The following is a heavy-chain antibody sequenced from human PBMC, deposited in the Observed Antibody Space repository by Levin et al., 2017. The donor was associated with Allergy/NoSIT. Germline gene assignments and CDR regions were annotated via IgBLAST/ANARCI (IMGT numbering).Heavy chain of an antibody. D-gene: IGHD6-19*01. CDR3: ARGSGWRAQWDYFDY. V-gene: IGHV3-30-3*01. CDR1: GFTFNTYA. CDR2: ISYDGSNK. Sequence: GGSLRLSCSASGFTFNTYAIHWVRQAPGKGLEWVAVISYDGSNKYYADSVKGRFTISRDNSKNTLYLQMNSLRAEDTAVYYCARGSGWRAQWDYFDYWGQGTLVTVSS. J-gene: IGHJ4*02.